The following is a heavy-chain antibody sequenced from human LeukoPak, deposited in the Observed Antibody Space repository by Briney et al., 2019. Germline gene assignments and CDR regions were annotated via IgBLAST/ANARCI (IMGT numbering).Heavy chain of an antibody. Sequence: PSETLSLTCTVSGGSISSSSYYWGWIRQPPGKGLEWIGSIYYSGSTYYNPSLKSRVTISVDTSKNQFSLKLSSVTAADTAVYYCARISGWSYWYFDLWGRGTLVTVSS. CDR2: IYYSGST. J-gene: IGHJ2*01. CDR1: GGSISSSSYY. CDR3: ARISGWSYWYFDL. V-gene: IGHV4-39*07. D-gene: IGHD6-19*01.